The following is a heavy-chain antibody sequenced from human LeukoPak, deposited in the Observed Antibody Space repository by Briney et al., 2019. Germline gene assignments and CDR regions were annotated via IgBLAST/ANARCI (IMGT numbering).Heavy chain of an antibody. CDR3: AKPPSSGSGWMTFDY. CDR2: ISGSGGST. CDR1: GFTFSSYA. D-gene: IGHD6-19*01. Sequence: TGGCLRLSCAASGFTFSSYAMSWVRQAPGKGLEWVSAISGSGGSTYYADSVKGRFTISRDNSKNTLYLQMNSLRAEDTAVYYCAKPPSSGSGWMTFDYWGQGTLVTVSS. V-gene: IGHV3-23*01. J-gene: IGHJ4*02.